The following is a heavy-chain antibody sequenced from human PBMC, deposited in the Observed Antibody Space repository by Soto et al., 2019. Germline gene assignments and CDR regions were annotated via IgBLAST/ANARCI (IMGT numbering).Heavy chain of an antibody. CDR1: GFTFSSYW. D-gene: IGHD3-10*01. J-gene: IGHJ3*02. CDR2: INSDGSST. V-gene: IGHV3-74*01. Sequence: GGSLRLSCAASGFTFSSYWMHWVRQAAGKGLVWVSRINSDGSSTSYADSVKGRFTISRDNAKNTLYLQMNSLRAEDTAVYYCARDPGALDAFDIWGQGTMVTVSS. CDR3: ARDPGALDAFDI.